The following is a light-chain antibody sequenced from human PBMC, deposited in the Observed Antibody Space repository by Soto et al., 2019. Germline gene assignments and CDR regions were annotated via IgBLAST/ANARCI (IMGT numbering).Light chain of an antibody. CDR2: WAS. CDR3: QQYYSTPWT. Sequence: DIVMTQSPDSRAVSLGERATINCKSSQSVLYSSNNKNYLAWYQQKPGQPPKLLIYWASTRESGVPDRFSGSGSGTDITLTISSLQAEDVAVYYCQQYYSTPWTFGQGTKVDIK. V-gene: IGKV4-1*01. CDR1: QSVLYSSNNKNY. J-gene: IGKJ1*01.